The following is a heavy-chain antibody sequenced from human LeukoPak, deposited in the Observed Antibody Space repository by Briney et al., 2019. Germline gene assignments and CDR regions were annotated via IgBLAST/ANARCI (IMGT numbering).Heavy chain of an antibody. D-gene: IGHD3-10*01. CDR2: ISGSGGST. Sequence: GESLKISCAASGFTFSSYAMSWVRQAPGKGLEWVSAISGSGGSTYYADSVKGRFTISRDNSKNTLYLQMNSLRAEDTAVYYCAKKGLANGFGSQGGYYFDYWGQGTLVTVSS. J-gene: IGHJ4*02. CDR1: GFTFSSYA. V-gene: IGHV3-23*01. CDR3: AKKGLANGFGSQGGYYFDY.